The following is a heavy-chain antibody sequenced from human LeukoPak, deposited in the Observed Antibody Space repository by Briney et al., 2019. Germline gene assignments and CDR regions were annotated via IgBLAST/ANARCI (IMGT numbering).Heavy chain of an antibody. Sequence: SETLSLTCTVSGGSISSSDYYWGWIRQPPGKGLEWIGYIYYSGSTNYNPSLKSRVTISVDTSKNQFSLRLSSVTAADTAVYYCARASYYYYGMDVWGQGTTVTVSS. CDR3: ARASYYYYGMDV. CDR2: IYYSGST. CDR1: GGSISSSDYY. J-gene: IGHJ6*02. V-gene: IGHV4-61*05.